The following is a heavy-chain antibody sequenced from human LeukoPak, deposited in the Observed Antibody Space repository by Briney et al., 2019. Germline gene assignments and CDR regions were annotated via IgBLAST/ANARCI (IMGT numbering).Heavy chain of an antibody. D-gene: IGHD3-22*01. CDR1: GFTFSSYG. CDR2: IRYDGSNK. CDR3: AKELYYYDSKGCAFDI. V-gene: IGHV3-30*02. J-gene: IGHJ3*02. Sequence: TGRSLRLSCAASGFTFSSYGMHWVRQAPGKGLEWVAFIRYDGSNKYYADSVKGRFTISRDNSKNTLYLQMNSLRAEDTAVYYCAKELYYYDSKGCAFDIWGQGTMVTVSS.